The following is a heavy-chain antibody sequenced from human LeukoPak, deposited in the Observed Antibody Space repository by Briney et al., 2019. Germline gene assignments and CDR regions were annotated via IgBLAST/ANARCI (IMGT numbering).Heavy chain of an antibody. D-gene: IGHD6-19*01. V-gene: IGHV4-59*08. CDR2: IHYSGST. Sequence: SETLSLTCTVSGGSISSYYWSWIRQPPGKGLEWIGYIHYSGSTNYNPTLKSRVTISVDTSKNQFSLKLSSVTAADTAVYYCARHWSSSGWLIDYWGQGTLVTVSS. J-gene: IGHJ4*02. CDR1: GGSISSYY. CDR3: ARHWSSSGWLIDY.